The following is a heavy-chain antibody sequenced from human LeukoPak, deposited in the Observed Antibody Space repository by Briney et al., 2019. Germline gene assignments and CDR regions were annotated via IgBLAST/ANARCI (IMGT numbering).Heavy chain of an antibody. D-gene: IGHD3-16*01. J-gene: IGHJ4*02. CDR1: GFTFSNSW. CDR3: AKVFYTNRWVSFFDD. V-gene: IGHV3-23*01. Sequence: GGSLRLSCLASGFTFSNSWMTWVRQAPGKGLEWVSTISANSGNTYYADSARGRLTISRDNAKNTLYVQMNSLRAEDTAIYYCAKVFYTNRWVSFFDDWGQGTLVTVSS. CDR2: ISANSGNT.